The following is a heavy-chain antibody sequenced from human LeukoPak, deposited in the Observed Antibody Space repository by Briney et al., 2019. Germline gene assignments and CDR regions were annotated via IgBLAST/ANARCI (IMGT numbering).Heavy chain of an antibody. CDR3: AKDHDITVTGEVPNWFDP. J-gene: IGHJ5*02. D-gene: IGHD1/OR15-1a*01. CDR2: ISGSGGST. V-gene: IGHV3-23*01. CDR1: GFTFSSYA. Sequence: GGSLRLSCAASGFTFSSYAMSWVRQAPGRGLEWVSAISGSGGSTYYADSVKGRFTISRDNSKNTLYLQMNSLRAEDTAVYYCAKDHDITVTGEVPNWFDPWGQGTLVTVSS.